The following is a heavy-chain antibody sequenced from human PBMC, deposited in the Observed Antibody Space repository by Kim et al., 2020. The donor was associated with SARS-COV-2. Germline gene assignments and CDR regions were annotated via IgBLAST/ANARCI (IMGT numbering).Heavy chain of an antibody. Sequence: SETLSLTCAVSGGSISSSNWWSWVRQPPGKGLEWIGEIYHSGSTNYNPSLKSRVTISVDKTKNQFSLKLSSVTAADTAVYYCATRPRMITFGGGTGHDYWGQGTLVTVSS. J-gene: IGHJ4*02. CDR3: ATRPRMITFGGGTGHDY. CDR1: GGSISSSNW. CDR2: IYHSGST. D-gene: IGHD3-16*01. V-gene: IGHV4-4*02.